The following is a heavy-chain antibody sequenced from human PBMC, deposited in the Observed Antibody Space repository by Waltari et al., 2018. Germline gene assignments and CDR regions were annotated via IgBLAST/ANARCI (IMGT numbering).Heavy chain of an antibody. CDR1: GGTFSSYA. D-gene: IGHD2-15*01. J-gene: IGHJ4*02. CDR3: ARVVVVAATSPYYFDY. V-gene: IGHV1-69*10. Sequence: QVQLVQSGAEVKKPGSSVKVSCKASGGTFSSYAISWVRQAPGQGLEWMGGIIPILGIANYAQKFQGRVTITADKSTSTAYMELSSLRSEDTAVYYCARVVVVAATSPYYFDYWGQGTLVTVSS. CDR2: IIPILGIA.